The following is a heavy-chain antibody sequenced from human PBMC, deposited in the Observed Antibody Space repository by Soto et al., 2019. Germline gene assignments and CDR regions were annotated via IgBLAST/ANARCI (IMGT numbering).Heavy chain of an antibody. CDR3: ARQIFAADY. V-gene: IGHV1-69*01. CDR1: GGTFDHAA. CDR2: INPMFNST. J-gene: IGHJ4*02. D-gene: IGHD3-9*01. Sequence: QVQLVQSGAEVKKPGSSVKVSCEAPGGTFDHAAITWVRQAPGQGLEGGGGINPMFNSTHYAQKLQGRVTITADAVTSTAFMELRGLTSDDTAVYYCARQIFAADYWGQGTLLVVSS.